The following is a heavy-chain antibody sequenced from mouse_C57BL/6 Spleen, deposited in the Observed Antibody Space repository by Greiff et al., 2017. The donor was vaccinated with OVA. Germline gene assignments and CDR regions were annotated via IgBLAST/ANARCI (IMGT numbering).Heavy chain of an antibody. J-gene: IGHJ1*03. CDR3: ARWAYSHWYFDV. CDR2: ISSGSSTI. V-gene: IGHV5-17*01. D-gene: IGHD2-10*01. CDR1: GFTFSDYG. Sequence: EVQLQQSGGGLVKPGGSLKLSCAASGFTFSDYGMHWVRQAPEKGLEWVAYISSGSSTIYYADTVKGRFTISRDNAKNTLFLQMTSLRSEDTAMYYCARWAYSHWYFDVWGTGTTVTVSS.